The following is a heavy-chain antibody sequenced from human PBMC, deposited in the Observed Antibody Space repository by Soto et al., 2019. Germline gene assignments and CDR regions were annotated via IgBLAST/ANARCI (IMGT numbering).Heavy chain of an antibody. CDR2: ISAYNGNT. CDR1: GYTFTSYG. D-gene: IGHD6-19*01. CDR3: AREDSSGWYRGNLLYYFDY. Sequence: ASVKVSCKASGYTFTSYGISWVRQAPGQGLEWMGWISAYNGNTNYAQKLQGRVTMTTDTSTSTAYMELRSLRSDDTAVYYCAREDSSGWYRGNLLYYFDYWGQGTLVTVSS. V-gene: IGHV1-18*01. J-gene: IGHJ4*02.